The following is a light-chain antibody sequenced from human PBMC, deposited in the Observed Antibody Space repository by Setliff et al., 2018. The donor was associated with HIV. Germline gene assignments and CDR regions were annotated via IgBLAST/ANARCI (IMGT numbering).Light chain of an antibody. Sequence: DIVMTQSPLSLPVTPGEPASISCRSSQSLLHSNGYNYLGSNRASGVPDRFSGSGPGTDFTLKISRVEAEDVGVYYCMQALQTPRGLTFGGGTKVDIK. CDR2: LGS. V-gene: IGKV2-28*01. J-gene: IGKJ4*01. CDR3: MQALQTPRGLT. CDR1: QSLLHSNGYNY.